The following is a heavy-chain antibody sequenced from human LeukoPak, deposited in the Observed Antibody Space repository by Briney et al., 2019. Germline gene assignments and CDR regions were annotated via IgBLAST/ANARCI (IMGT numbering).Heavy chain of an antibody. J-gene: IGHJ4*02. CDR3: ARNVGSGFDY. CDR2: INPSGGST. D-gene: IGHD1-1*01. CDR1: GYTFSTYY. V-gene: IGHV1-46*01. Sequence: RASVKVSFKASGYTFSTYYIHWVRQAPGQGLEWMGFINPSGGSTSYAQKFQGRVTMTRDTSTSAVYMELSSLRSEDTAMYYCARNVGSGFDYWGQGTLVTVSS.